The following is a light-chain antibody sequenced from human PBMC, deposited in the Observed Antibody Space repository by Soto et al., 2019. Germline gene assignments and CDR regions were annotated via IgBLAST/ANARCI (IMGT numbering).Light chain of an antibody. Sequence: EIVLTQSPGTLSLSPGERATLSCRASQSVSSSYLAWYQQKPGQAPRLLIYGASSRATGIPDRFSGSGSGTDFTLIISSLQPEDFATYFCQQGDSFPFTFGGGTKVEIK. CDR2: GAS. CDR3: QQGDSFPFT. V-gene: IGKV3-20*01. CDR1: QSVSSSY. J-gene: IGKJ4*01.